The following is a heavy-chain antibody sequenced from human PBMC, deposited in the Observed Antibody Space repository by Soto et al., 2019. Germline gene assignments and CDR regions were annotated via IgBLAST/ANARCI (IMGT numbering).Heavy chain of an antibody. V-gene: IGHV1-8*01. Sequence: QVQLVQSGAEVKKPGASVKVSCKPSGYTFTRYDINWVRQATGQGLEWMGWMNPNSANTAYAQKFQGRVTMTRNSSIITAYMELSSLRSEDTAVYYCERERSSGAFDIWGQGTMVTVSS. CDR1: GYTFTRYD. J-gene: IGHJ3*02. CDR2: MNPNSANT. CDR3: ERERSSGAFDI. D-gene: IGHD1-26*01.